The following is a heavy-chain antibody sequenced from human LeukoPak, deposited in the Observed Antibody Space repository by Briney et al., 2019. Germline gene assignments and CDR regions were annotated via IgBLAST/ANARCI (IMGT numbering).Heavy chain of an antibody. CDR1: GGSFSGYY. CDR2: IT. Sequence: SETLSLTCAVYGGSFSGYYWSWIRQPPGKGLEWIGEITNYNPSLKSRVTISVDTSKNQLSLKLSSVTAADTAVYYCARGQELTCSSTSCYSEDYWGQGTLVTVSS. CDR3: ARGQELTCSSTSCYSEDY. J-gene: IGHJ4*02. V-gene: IGHV4-34*01. D-gene: IGHD2-2*01.